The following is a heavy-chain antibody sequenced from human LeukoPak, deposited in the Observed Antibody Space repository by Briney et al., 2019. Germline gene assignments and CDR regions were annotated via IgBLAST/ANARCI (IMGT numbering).Heavy chain of an antibody. Sequence: ASVKVSCKASGYTFTSYYMHWVRQAPGQGLEWMGWINPNSGGTNYAQKFQGRVTMTRDTSISTAYMELSRLRSDDTAVYYCAREVMVDSSSYDWFDPWGQGTLVTVSS. CDR3: AREVMVDSSSYDWFDP. CDR2: INPNSGGT. J-gene: IGHJ5*02. D-gene: IGHD6-13*01. CDR1: GYTFTSYY. V-gene: IGHV1-2*02.